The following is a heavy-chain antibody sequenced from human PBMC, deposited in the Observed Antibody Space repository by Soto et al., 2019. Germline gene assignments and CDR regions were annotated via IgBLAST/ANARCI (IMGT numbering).Heavy chain of an antibody. Sequence: PGGSLRLSCAASGFTFSNYGMHWVRQAPGKGLEWVALISYDGSNKYYADSVKGRFTISRDSTKNTLSLQMNSLRAEDSAVYYCAKDLHSSGWAAYNFDYWGQGTLVTVS. D-gene: IGHD6-25*01. V-gene: IGHV3-30*18. CDR1: GFTFSNYG. CDR2: ISYDGSNK. J-gene: IGHJ4*02. CDR3: AKDLHSSGWAAYNFDY.